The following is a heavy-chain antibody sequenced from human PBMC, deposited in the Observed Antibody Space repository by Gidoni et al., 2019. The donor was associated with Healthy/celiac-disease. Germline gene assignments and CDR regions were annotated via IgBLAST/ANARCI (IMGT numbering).Heavy chain of an antibody. CDR2: ISSNGGST. J-gene: IGHJ4*02. V-gene: IGHV3-64D*08. Sequence: EVQLVESGGGLVQPGGSLRLSCSASGFTFRRSPMHWVRQAPGKGLEYVSAISSNGGSTYYADSVKGRFTISRDNSKNTLYLQMSSLRAEDTAVYYCVKAPTGTTGLAVYYFDYWGQGTLVTVSS. CDR1: GFTFRRSP. CDR3: VKAPTGTTGLAVYYFDY. D-gene: IGHD1-1*01.